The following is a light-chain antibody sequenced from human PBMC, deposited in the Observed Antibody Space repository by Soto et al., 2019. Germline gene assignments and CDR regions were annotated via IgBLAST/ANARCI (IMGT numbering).Light chain of an antibody. CDR3: QHSGSSSWT. CDR1: QTFSDSY. Sequence: ESVLTQSPGTLSLSPGERATLSCRASQTFSDSYLAWYQQKPGQAPRLLIFGTASRATGIPDRFSGSGSGTDFTLTISRLEPEDFAVYYCQHSGSSSWTFGQGTKVEI. CDR2: GTA. V-gene: IGKV3-20*01. J-gene: IGKJ1*01.